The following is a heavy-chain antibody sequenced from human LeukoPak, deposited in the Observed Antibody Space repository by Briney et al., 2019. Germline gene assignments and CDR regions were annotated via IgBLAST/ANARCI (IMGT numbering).Heavy chain of an antibody. Sequence: SETLSLTCAVYGGSFSGYYWSWIRQPPGKGLEWIGEINHSGCTNYNPSLKSRVTISVDTSKNQFSLKLSSVTAADTAVYYCARASGWLIYNWFDPWGQGTLVTVSS. J-gene: IGHJ5*02. V-gene: IGHV4-34*01. CDR1: GGSFSGYY. CDR2: INHSGCT. D-gene: IGHD3-10*01. CDR3: ARASGWLIYNWFDP.